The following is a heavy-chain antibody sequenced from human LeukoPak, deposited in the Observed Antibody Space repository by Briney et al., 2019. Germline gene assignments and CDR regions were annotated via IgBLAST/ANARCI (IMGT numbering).Heavy chain of an antibody. CDR2: VYHSGST. Sequence: PSETLSLTCAVSGYSISSGYYWGWIRQPPGKGLEWIGSVYHSGSTYYNPSLKSRVTISVDTSKNQFSLKLSSVTAADTAVYYCARAATSMYYYDSSGYDHWGQGTLVTVSS. CDR3: ARAATSMYYYDSSGYDH. D-gene: IGHD3-22*01. V-gene: IGHV4-38-2*01. J-gene: IGHJ4*02. CDR1: GYSISSGYY.